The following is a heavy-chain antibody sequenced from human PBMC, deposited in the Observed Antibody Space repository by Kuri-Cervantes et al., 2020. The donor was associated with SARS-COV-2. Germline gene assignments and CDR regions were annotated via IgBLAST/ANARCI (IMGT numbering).Heavy chain of an antibody. D-gene: IGHD4-11*01. CDR3: ARGRTVTTLYYYYYYDMDV. CDR1: GGSFGGYY. V-gene: IGHV4-34*01. J-gene: IGHJ6*02. Sequence: GSLRLSCAVYGGSFGGYYWSWIRQPPGKGLEWIGEINHSGSTNYDPSLKSRVTISVDTSKNQFSLKLSSVTAADTAVYYCARGRTVTTLYYYYYYDMDVWGQGTTVTVSS. CDR2: INHSGST.